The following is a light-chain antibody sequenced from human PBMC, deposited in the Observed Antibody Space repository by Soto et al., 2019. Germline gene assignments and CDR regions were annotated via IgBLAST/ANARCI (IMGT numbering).Light chain of an antibody. CDR1: SSDVGGYNY. V-gene: IGLV2-14*01. CDR3: SSYTSSSTLEGV. Sequence: QSVLTQPASVSGSPGQSITISCTGTSSDVGGYNYVSWYQQHPGKATKLMIYDVSNRPSGVSNRFSGSKSGNTASLTIFGFQAEDEADYYCSSYTSSSTLEGVFGTGTKVTVL. CDR2: DVS. J-gene: IGLJ1*01.